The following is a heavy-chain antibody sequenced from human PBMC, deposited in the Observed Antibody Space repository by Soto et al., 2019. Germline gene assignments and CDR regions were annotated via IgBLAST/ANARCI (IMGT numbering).Heavy chain of an antibody. J-gene: IGHJ3*02. V-gene: IGHV3-21*01. CDR1: GFTFSSYS. CDR3: ARRYCSSTSCHRDAFDI. D-gene: IGHD2-2*01. CDR2: ISSSSSYI. Sequence: EVQLVESGGGLVKPGGSLRLSCAASGFTFSSYSMNWVRQAPGKGLEWVSSISSSSSYIYYADSVKGRFTISRDNAKNSLYLQMNSLRAEDTAVYYCARRYCSSTSCHRDAFDIWGQGTMVTVSS.